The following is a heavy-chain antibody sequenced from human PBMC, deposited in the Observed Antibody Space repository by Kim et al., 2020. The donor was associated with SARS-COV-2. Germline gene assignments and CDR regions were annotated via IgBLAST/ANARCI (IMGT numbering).Heavy chain of an antibody. CDR1: GFTFSSYS. D-gene: IGHD6-13*01. J-gene: IGHJ6*02. Sequence: GGSLRLSCAASGFTFSSYSMNWVRQAPGKGLEWVSYISSSSSTIYYADSVKGRFTISRDNAKNSLYLQMNSLRDEDTAVYYCARGGNQQLVPGDYYYYGMDVWGQGTTVTVSS. CDR3: ARGGNQQLVPGDYYYYGMDV. CDR2: ISSSSSTI. V-gene: IGHV3-48*02.